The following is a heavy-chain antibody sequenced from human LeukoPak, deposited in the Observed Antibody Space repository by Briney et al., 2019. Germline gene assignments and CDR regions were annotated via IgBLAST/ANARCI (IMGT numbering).Heavy chain of an antibody. CDR2: IDPSDSYT. Sequence: GESLKISCKVSGYSFINYWISWVRQMPGKGLGWMGRIDPSDSYTNYSPSFQGHVTISADKSISTAYLQWSSLKASDTAMYYCARLWFGELTNWFDPWGQGTLVTVSS. CDR1: GYSFINYW. J-gene: IGHJ5*02. CDR3: ARLWFGELTNWFDP. V-gene: IGHV5-10-1*01. D-gene: IGHD3-10*01.